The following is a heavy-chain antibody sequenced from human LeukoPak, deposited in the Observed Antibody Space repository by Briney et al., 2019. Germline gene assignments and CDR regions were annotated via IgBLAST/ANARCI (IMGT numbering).Heavy chain of an antibody. D-gene: IGHD3-3*01. CDR1: GGSISSSSYY. CDR3: ARDNRVDFWSGYYVDY. V-gene: IGHV4-39*07. CDR2: IYYSGST. Sequence: SETLSLTCAVSGGSISSSSYYWGWIRQPPGKGLEWIGSIYYSGSTYYNPSLKSRVTISVDTSKNQFSLKLSSVTAADTAVYYCARDNRVDFWSGYYVDYWGQGTLVTVSS. J-gene: IGHJ4*02.